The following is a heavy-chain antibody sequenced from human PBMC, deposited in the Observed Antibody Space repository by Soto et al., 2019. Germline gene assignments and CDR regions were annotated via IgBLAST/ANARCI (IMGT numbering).Heavy chain of an antibody. CDR1: GFTFSSYG. Sequence: GGSLRLSCAASGFTFSSYGMHWVRQAPGKGLEWVAVISYDGSNKYYADSVKGRFTISRDNSKNTLYLQMNSLRAEDTAVYYSAKDDLQELWSNWGQGTPVTVSS. D-gene: IGHD5-18*01. CDR3: AKDDLQELWSN. J-gene: IGHJ4*02. CDR2: ISYDGSNK. V-gene: IGHV3-30*18.